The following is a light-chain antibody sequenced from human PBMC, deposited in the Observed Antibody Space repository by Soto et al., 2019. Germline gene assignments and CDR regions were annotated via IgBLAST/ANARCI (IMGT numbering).Light chain of an antibody. CDR3: KSYGGSNPYV. V-gene: IGLV2-8*01. CDR2: EVV. CDR1: KNDIGVYDF. Sequence: QSALTQPPSASGSPGQSVTISCTGTKNDIGVYDFDSLYQHHPGKAPRLIIYEVVQRPSGVPDRFSGSKSGNTASLTVSGLQAADEAYYFGKSYGGSNPYVFGSGTKLTVL. J-gene: IGLJ1*01.